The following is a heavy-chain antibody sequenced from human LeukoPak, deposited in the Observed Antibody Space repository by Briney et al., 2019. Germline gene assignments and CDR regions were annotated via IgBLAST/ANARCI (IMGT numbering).Heavy chain of an antibody. CDR2: ISYDGSNK. D-gene: IGHD6-6*01. CDR1: GFTFSNYG. CDR3: TRSSIAALAVDS. Sequence: PGGSLRLSCAASGFTFSNYGMHWVRQAPGKGLEWVAVISYDGSNKYYADSVKGRFTISRDNANSLFLQMNSLRAEDTAVYYCTRSSIAALAVDSWGQGTLVTVSS. J-gene: IGHJ5*01. V-gene: IGHV3-30*03.